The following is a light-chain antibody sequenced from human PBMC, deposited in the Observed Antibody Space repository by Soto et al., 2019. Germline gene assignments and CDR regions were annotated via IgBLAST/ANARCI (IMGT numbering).Light chain of an antibody. CDR1: SSDIGAYNY. CDR2: EVT. CDR3: SSYASDITHV. J-gene: IGLJ3*02. Sequence: SALTQPASVSGSPGQSITISCTGTSSDIGAYNYVSWYRQHPGEAPKVIIYEVTHRPSGISSRFSGSKSGNTASLTISGLQAEDEADYYCSSYASDITHVFGGGTKLTVL. V-gene: IGLV2-14*01.